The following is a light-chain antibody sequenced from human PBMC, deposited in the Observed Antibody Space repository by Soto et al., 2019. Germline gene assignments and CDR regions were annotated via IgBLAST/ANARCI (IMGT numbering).Light chain of an antibody. J-gene: IGKJ1*01. Sequence: EIVLTQSPGTLSLSPGERATLSCRASQSISGNYLAWYRLKSGQAPRLLLYRASSRATGIADRFSVSGSGTDFTLTISRLEPEAFALYYCRHCGGSPRTFGQGTRVDFK. CDR2: RAS. CDR3: RHCGGSPRT. V-gene: IGKV3-20*01. CDR1: QSISGNY.